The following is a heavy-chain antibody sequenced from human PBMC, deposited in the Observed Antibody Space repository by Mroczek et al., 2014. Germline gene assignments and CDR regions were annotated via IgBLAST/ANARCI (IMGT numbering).Heavy chain of an antibody. D-gene: IGHD7-27*01. CDR3: ARAQPLTGDPYYYYYYMDV. J-gene: IGHJ6*03. CDR1: GGSISSYY. CDR2: IYTSGST. V-gene: IGHV4-4*07. Sequence: KESGPGLVKPSETLSLTCTVSGGSISSYYWSWIRQPAGKGLEWIGRIYTSGSTNYNPSLKSRVTMSVNTSKNQFSLKLSSVTAADTAVYYCARAQPLTGDPYYYYYYMDVWGKGTTVTVSS.